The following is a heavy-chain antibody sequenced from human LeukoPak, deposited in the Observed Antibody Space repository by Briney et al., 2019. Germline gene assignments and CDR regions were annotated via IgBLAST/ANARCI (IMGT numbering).Heavy chain of an antibody. CDR2: IIPILGIA. CDR3: ASRPQYYYDSSGYSDRVDY. J-gene: IGHJ4*02. V-gene: IGHV1-69*04. D-gene: IGHD3-22*01. CDR1: GGTFSSYA. Sequence: SVKVSCKASGGTFSSYAISWVRQAPRQGLEWMGRIIPILGIANYAQKFQGRVTITADKSTSTAYMELSSLRSEDTAVYYCASRPQYYYDSSGYSDRVDYWGQGTLVTVSS.